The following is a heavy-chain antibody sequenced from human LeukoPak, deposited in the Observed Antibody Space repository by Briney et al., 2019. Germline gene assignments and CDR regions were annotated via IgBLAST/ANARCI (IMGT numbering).Heavy chain of an antibody. D-gene: IGHD6-13*01. J-gene: IGHJ3*02. Sequence: SETLSLTCTVSGGSIGSGSYYWSWIRQPAGEGLEWIGRIFTSGSTNSNPSLKSRVTISVDTSKNQFSLKLSSVTAADTAVYYCARVSTSWWNAFDIWGQGTMVTVSS. CDR2: IFTSGST. V-gene: IGHV4-61*02. CDR3: ARVSTSWWNAFDI. CDR1: GGSIGSGSYY.